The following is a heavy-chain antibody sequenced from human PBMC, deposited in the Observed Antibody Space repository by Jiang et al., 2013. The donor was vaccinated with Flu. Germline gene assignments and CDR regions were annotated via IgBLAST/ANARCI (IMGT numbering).Heavy chain of an antibody. CDR2: INPNSGDT. D-gene: IGHD6-13*01. CDR1: GYTFTDYY. J-gene: IGHJ5*01. Sequence: SGAEVKKPGASVRVSCKASGYTFTDYYIHWVRQAPGQGLEWMGRINPNSGDTNYAQKFQDRVTMTGDTSISTAYMELSRLRSDDTAVYYCGGALWAAGKAYNWF. V-gene: IGHV1-2*06. CDR3: GGALWAAGKAYNWF.